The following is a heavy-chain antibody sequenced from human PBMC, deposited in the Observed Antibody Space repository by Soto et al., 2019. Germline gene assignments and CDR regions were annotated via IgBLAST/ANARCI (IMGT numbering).Heavy chain of an antibody. Sequence: QVQLQESGPGLVKPSETLSLTCTVSGGSISNYYWSWIRQPPGKGLEWIGYIHYSGNTKYNPSLNSRVTISADTSKDQFSLKLTSVTAADTAVYYCARGHYDFWSGYFATIDYWGQGTLVTVSS. CDR1: GGSISNYY. V-gene: IGHV4-59*08. J-gene: IGHJ4*02. CDR2: IHYSGNT. D-gene: IGHD3-3*01. CDR3: ARGHYDFWSGYFATIDY.